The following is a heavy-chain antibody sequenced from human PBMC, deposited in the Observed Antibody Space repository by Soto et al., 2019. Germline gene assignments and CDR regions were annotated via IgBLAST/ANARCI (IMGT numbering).Heavy chain of an antibody. Sequence: EVQLVESGGGLAQPGGSLRLSCAASGFTFSNYWMHWFRRAPGKGLEWVSRINSDGSRSTDGDSVKGRFTGSRDTAKNTLYLQMNSLRVEDTAVYYCAREGLDTAGFFDIWGQGTMVIVSS. V-gene: IGHV3-74*03. D-gene: IGHD6-13*01. CDR1: GFTFSNYW. CDR2: INSDGSRS. CDR3: AREGLDTAGFFDI. J-gene: IGHJ3*02.